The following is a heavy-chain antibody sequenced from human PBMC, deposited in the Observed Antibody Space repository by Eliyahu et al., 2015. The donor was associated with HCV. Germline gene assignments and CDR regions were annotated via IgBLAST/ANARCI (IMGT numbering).Heavy chain of an antibody. CDR2: INHSGST. Sequence: QVQLQQWGAGLLKPSETLSLTCAVYGGSFSGYYWSWXRQPPGKGLXWXGEINHSGSTNYNPSLKSRVTISVDTSKNQFSLKLSSVTAADTAVYYCARVPVAATPTVGIDYWGQGTLVTVSS. CDR3: ARVPVAATPTVGIDY. D-gene: IGHD2-15*01. V-gene: IGHV4-34*01. J-gene: IGHJ4*02. CDR1: GGSFSGYY.